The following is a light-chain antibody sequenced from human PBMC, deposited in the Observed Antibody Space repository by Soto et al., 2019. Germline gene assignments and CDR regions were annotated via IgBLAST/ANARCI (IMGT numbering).Light chain of an antibody. CDR1: NSDVGYYKY. J-gene: IGLJ1*01. V-gene: IGLV2-14*01. CDR3: TSDTSSSTYG. Sequence: QSVLTQPAYVSGSPGQSITISCTGTNSDVGYYKYVSWYQQHPGKAPKLMIYEVSNRPSGVSNRFSGSKSGNTASLTISGLQAEDEAEYYCTSDTSSSTYGFGTVTKVTVL. CDR2: EVS.